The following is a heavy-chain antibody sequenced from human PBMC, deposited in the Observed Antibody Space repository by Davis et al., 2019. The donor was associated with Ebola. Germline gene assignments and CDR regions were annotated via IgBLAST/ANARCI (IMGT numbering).Heavy chain of an antibody. V-gene: IGHV1-18*04. CDR2: INPHNGNT. Sequence: ASVKVSCKASGYTFTSYGITWVRQAPGQGLEWMGWINPHNGNTNYAQNVQGRVIMTTDTATTTAYMEVGGLRSDDTAVYYCARDTGMVREYYFDYWGQGTLVTVSS. CDR3: ARDTGMVREYYFDY. D-gene: IGHD3-10*01. CDR1: GYTFTSYG. J-gene: IGHJ4*02.